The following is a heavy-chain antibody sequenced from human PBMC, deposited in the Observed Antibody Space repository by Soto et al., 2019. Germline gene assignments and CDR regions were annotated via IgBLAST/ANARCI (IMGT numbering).Heavy chain of an antibody. J-gene: IGHJ4*02. Sequence: QVQLVQSGAEVKKPGASVKVSCTASGYTFTSFDINWVRQATGQGLEWMGWMNPNSGKTGFAQKFQGRVTMTRNTSINTAYMELSGLTSDDTAVYYCARGSFPVTTGYWGQGTLVSVSS. CDR1: GYTFTSFD. CDR2: MNPNSGKT. CDR3: ARGSFPVTTGY. V-gene: IGHV1-8*01. D-gene: IGHD4-17*01.